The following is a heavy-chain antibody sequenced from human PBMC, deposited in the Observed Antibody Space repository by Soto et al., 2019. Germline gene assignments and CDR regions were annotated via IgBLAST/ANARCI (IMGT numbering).Heavy chain of an antibody. CDR2: ISSSGSTT. CDR3: AKGVAVAGYDYGLDV. J-gene: IGHJ6*02. D-gene: IGHD6-19*01. Sequence: QVQLVESGGGLVKSGGSLRLSCAASGFIFSNYYLTWIRQAPGRGLEWISYISSSGSTTDYADSVKGRFTISRHNSKNSLYLQMDFLRADDTAVYYCAKGVAVAGYDYGLDVWGQGTTVSVSS. CDR1: GFIFSNYY. V-gene: IGHV3-11*01.